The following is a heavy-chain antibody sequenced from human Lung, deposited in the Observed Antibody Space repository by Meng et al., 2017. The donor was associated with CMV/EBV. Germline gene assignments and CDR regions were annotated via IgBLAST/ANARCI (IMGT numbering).Heavy chain of an antibody. Sequence: SXXVSXXASGGTFSSYAISWVRQAPGQGLEWMGGIIPIFGTANYAQKFQGRVTITTDESTSKAYMELSSLRSEDTAVYYCAGEGGCSSTSCYYYYGMDVWXQGTTVTVSS. CDR1: GGTFSSYA. D-gene: IGHD2-2*01. J-gene: IGHJ6*02. CDR2: IIPIFGTA. CDR3: AGEGGCSSTSCYYYYGMDV. V-gene: IGHV1-69*05.